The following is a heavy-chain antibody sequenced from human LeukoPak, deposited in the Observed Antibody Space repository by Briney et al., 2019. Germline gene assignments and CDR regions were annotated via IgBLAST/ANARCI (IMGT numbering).Heavy chain of an antibody. D-gene: IGHD1-26*01. CDR2: IYYSGST. Sequence: SETLSLTCTVSGGSISSYYWSWIRQPAGKGLEWIGYIYYSGSTNYNPSLKSRVTISVDTSKNQFSLKLSSVTAADTAVYYCARVMGGGSYLRRQAPLDYWGQGTLVTVSS. CDR3: ARVMGGGSYLRRQAPLDY. V-gene: IGHV4-59*01. J-gene: IGHJ4*02. CDR1: GGSISSYY.